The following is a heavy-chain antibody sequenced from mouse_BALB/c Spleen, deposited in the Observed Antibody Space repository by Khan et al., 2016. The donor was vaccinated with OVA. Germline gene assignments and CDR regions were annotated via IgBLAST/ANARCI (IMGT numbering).Heavy chain of an antibody. Sequence: VQLQESGAELVRPGVSVKISCKVSGYTFTDYAMHWVRQSHAKTLAWIGVISTYYGDAAYNQKFKGKATMTVDKSSSTAYMELASLTSEDSAIYYGARGGRFAYWGQGTLVTVSA. V-gene: IGHV1S137*01. CDR3: ARGGRFAY. D-gene: IGHD3-3*01. CDR2: ISTYYGDA. CDR1: GYTFTDYA. J-gene: IGHJ3*01.